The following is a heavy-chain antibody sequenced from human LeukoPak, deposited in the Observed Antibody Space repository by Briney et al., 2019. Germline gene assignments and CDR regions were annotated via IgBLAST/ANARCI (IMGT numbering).Heavy chain of an antibody. CDR2: ISGSGGST. CDR1: GFTFSSYW. V-gene: IGHV3-23*01. CDR3: AKGIRGGGLILSYFDY. D-gene: IGHD2-21*02. Sequence: GGSLRLSCAASGFTFSSYWMSWVRQAPGKGLEWVSAISGSGGSTYYADSVKGRFTISRDNSKSTLYLQMNSLRAEDTAVYYCAKGIRGGGLILSYFDYWGRGTLVTVSS. J-gene: IGHJ4*02.